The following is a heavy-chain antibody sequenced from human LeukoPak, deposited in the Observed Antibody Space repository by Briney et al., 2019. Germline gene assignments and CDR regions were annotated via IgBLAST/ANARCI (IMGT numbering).Heavy chain of an antibody. D-gene: IGHD2-21*01. V-gene: IGHV3-48*01. Sequence: GGSLRLSCAASGFTFSSYSMNWVRQAPGKGLEWVSYISSSSSTIYYADSVKGRFTISRDNSKNTLYLQMNSLRAEETAVYYCAKDRRGGVFDYWGQGTLVTVSS. CDR1: GFTFSSYS. CDR2: ISSSSSTI. CDR3: AKDRRGGVFDY. J-gene: IGHJ4*02.